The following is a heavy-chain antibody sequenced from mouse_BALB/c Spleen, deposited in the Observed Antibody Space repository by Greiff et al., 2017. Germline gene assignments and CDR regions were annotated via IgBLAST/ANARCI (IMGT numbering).Heavy chain of an antibody. V-gene: IGHV1S22*01. D-gene: IGHD2-14*01. CDR1: GYTFTSYW. CDR3: KRYDRYDAMDY. CDR2: IYPGSGST. J-gene: IGHJ4*01. Sequence: LQQPGPELVRPGASVKLSCKASGYTFTSYWMHWVKQRPGQGLEWIGNIYPGSGSTNYDEKFKSKAILTVDTSSSTAYMQLSRLTSEDSAVCDCKRYDRYDAMDYWGQGTSVTVSS.